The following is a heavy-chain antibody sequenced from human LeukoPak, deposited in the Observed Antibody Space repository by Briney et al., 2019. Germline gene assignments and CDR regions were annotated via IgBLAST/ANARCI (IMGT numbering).Heavy chain of an antibody. CDR1: GFTFSSYG. V-gene: IGHV3-30*18. Sequence: AGGSLRLSCAASGFTFSSYGMHWVRQAPGKGLEWVAVISYDGSNKYYADSVKGRFTISRDNSKNTLYLQMNSLRAEDTAVYYCAKSLFRGVINYGMDVWGQGTTVTVSS. D-gene: IGHD3-10*01. J-gene: IGHJ6*02. CDR2: ISYDGSNK. CDR3: AKSLFRGVINYGMDV.